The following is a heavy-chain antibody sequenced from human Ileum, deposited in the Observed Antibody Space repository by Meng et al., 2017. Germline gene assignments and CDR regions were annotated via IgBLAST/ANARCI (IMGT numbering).Heavy chain of an antibody. CDR2: IFQSGRT. CDR1: GTW. J-gene: IGHJ4*02. Sequence: QVKLQESGRRLVQPSGTLSLTCAVSGTWWSWVRQPPGKGLEWIGEIFQSGRTNYNPSLKSRVTISIDKSKSQISLQLSAVTAADTAVYSCATSNDRDVYYLGYWGQGTLVTVSS. D-gene: IGHD3-22*01. CDR3: ATSNDRDVYYLGY. V-gene: IGHV4-4*02.